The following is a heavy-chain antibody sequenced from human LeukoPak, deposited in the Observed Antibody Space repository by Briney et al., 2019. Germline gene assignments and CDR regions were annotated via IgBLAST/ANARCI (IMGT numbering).Heavy chain of an antibody. CDR3: ARQLWGSYRYPE. J-gene: IGHJ4*02. V-gene: IGHV4-59*08. CDR2: IYYSGST. CDR1: GGSISSYY. D-gene: IGHD3-16*02. Sequence: SETLSLTCTVSGGSISSYYWSWIRQPPGKGLEWIGYIYYSGSTNYNPSLKSRVTISVDTSKNQFSLKLSSVTAADTAVYYCARQLWGSYRYPEWGQATLVTVSS.